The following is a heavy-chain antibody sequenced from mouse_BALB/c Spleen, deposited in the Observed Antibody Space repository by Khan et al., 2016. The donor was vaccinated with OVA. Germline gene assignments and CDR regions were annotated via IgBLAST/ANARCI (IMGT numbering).Heavy chain of an antibody. CDR2: ISSGGDNT. D-gene: IGHD2-1*01. CDR1: GFTFSSFS. V-gene: IGHV5-9*03. Sequence: EVELVESGGGLVKPGGSLKLSCAASGFTFSSFSMSWVRQTPEKRLEWVATISSGGDNTYYPDSVRGRFTISRDNAKNNLYLQMSSLRSEDTALYYCARSNYGTFAHWGQGTLVTVSA. J-gene: IGHJ3*01. CDR3: ARSNYGTFAH.